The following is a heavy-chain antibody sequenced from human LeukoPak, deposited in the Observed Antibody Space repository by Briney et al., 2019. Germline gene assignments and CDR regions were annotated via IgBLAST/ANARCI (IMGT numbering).Heavy chain of an antibody. V-gene: IGHV3-53*05. CDR1: GFTFSSNY. CDR2: IYSGGST. D-gene: IGHD6-13*01. J-gene: IGHJ4*02. Sequence: GGSLRLSCAASGFTFSSNYMSWVRQAPGKGLEWVSVIYSGGSTYYSDSVKGRFTISRDNSKNTLYLQMNSLRAEDTAVYYCAKLGILAGTGDYWGQGTLVTVSS. CDR3: AKLGILAGTGDY.